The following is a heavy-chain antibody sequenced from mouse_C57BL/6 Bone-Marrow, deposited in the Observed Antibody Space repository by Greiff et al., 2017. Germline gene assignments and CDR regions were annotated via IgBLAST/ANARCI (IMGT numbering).Heavy chain of an antibody. CDR2: IDPENGDT. CDR3: THYSNLYAMDY. D-gene: IGHD2-5*01. CDR1: GFNIKDDY. V-gene: IGHV14-4*01. Sequence: EVQLQQSGAELVRPGASVKLSCTASGFNIKDDYMHWVKQRPEQGLEWIGWIDPENGDTEYASKFQGKATITADTSSNTAYLQLSSLTSEDTAVYYGTHYSNLYAMDYWGQGTSVTVSS. J-gene: IGHJ4*01.